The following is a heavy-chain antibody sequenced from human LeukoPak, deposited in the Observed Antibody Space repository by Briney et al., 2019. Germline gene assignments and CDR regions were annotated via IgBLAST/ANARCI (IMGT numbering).Heavy chain of an antibody. D-gene: IGHD3-10*01. Sequence: SETLSLTCTVSGGSISSYYWSWVRQPPGKGLEWIGYIYYSGSTNYNPSLMSRVTISVDTSKNQFSLKLSSVTAADTAVYYCARGGFGELLLDNWFDPWGQGTLVTVSS. J-gene: IGHJ5*02. CDR3: ARGGFGELLLDNWFDP. V-gene: IGHV4-59*01. CDR2: IYYSGST. CDR1: GGSISSYY.